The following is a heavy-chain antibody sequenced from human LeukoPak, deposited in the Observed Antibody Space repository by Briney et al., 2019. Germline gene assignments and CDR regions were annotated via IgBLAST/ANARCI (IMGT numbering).Heavy chain of an antibody. D-gene: IGHD3-22*01. Sequence: SETLSLTCTVSGYSISSGYLWGWIRQPPGKGLEWIGSIDGSGTSYCNPSLKSRVTISVDTSRNQFSLKMTSVTAADTAVYYCARGQYYSDSSFPLHYWGQGTLVTVSS. CDR1: GYSISSGYL. V-gene: IGHV4-38-2*02. CDR2: IDGSGTS. CDR3: ARGQYYSDSSFPLHY. J-gene: IGHJ4*02.